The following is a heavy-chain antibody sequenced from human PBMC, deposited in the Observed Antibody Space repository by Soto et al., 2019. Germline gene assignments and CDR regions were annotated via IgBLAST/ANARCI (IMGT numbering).Heavy chain of an antibody. CDR2: INHSGST. CDR1: GGSFSGYY. D-gene: IGHD3-3*01. J-gene: IGHJ6*03. CDR3: ARGITIFGVVRIGRGYYMDV. Sequence: SETLSLTCAVYGGSFSGYYWSWIRQPPGKGLEWIGEINHSGSTNYNPSLKSRVTISVDTSKNQFSLKLSSVTAADTAVYYCARGITIFGVVRIGRGYYMDVWGKGTTVTVSS. V-gene: IGHV4-34*01.